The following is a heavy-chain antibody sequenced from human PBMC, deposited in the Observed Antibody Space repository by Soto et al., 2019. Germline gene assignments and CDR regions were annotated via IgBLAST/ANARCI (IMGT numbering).Heavy chain of an antibody. CDR3: ARNDGSGRYSYYHFDGMDV. CDR2: IYYSGST. J-gene: IGHJ6*02. V-gene: IGHV4-31*01. D-gene: IGHD3-10*01. CDR1: GGSISSGGYY. Sequence: ASETLSLTCTDSGGSISSGGYYWSWIRQHPGKGLEWIGYIYYSGSTYYNPSLKSLVTISVDTSKNQFSLKLSSVTAADTAVYYGARNDGSGRYSYYHFDGMDVWGQGTTVTVSS.